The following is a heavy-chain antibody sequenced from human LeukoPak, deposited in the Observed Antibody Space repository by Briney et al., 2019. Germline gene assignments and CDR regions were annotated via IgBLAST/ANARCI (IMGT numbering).Heavy chain of an antibody. CDR1: GFTFSSYG. V-gene: IGHV3-30*19. D-gene: IGHD6-19*01. Sequence: GGSLRLSCAASGFTFSSYGMHWVRQAPGKGLEWVAVISYDGSNKYYADSVKGRFTISRDNSKNTLYLQMNSLRAEDTAVYYCARGSPVADDAFDIWGQGTMVTVSS. CDR2: ISYDGSNK. CDR3: ARGSPVADDAFDI. J-gene: IGHJ3*02.